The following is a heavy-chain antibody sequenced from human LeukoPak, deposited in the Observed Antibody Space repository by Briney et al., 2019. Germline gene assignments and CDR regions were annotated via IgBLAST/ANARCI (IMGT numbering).Heavy chain of an antibody. J-gene: IGHJ3*02. CDR2: ISYSGTT. CDR3: ARDLLHRGYAFDI. V-gene: IGHV4-59*12. Sequence: PSETLSLTCTVSGGSISGYYWSWIRQPPGKGLECIGYISYSGTTHYNPSLNSRVTISVDTSKNQFSLKLSSVTAADTAVYYRARDLLHRGYAFDIWGRGTMVTVSS. CDR1: GGSISGYY. D-gene: IGHD3-22*01.